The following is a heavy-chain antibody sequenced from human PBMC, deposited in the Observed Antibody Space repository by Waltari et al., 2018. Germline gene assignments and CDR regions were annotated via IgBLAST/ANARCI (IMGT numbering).Heavy chain of an antibody. V-gene: IGHV1-8*01. Sequence: QVQLVQSGAEVKEPGASVKVSCKASGYAFSTYDFNWVRQAAGQGIEWMGWENPSIGNTGYEPKVQGRVTRTSDTSISTAYMELSSLRSDDTAVYYCARGSRLASGTFFPTATDNWAQGTPVTVSS. CDR1: GYAFSTYD. CDR3: ARGSRLASGTFFPTATDN. D-gene: IGHD3-10*01. J-gene: IGHJ4*02. CDR2: ENPSIGNT.